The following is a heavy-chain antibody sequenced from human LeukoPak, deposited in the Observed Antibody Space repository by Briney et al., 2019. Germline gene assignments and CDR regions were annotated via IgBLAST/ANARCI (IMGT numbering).Heavy chain of an antibody. Sequence: PSETLSLTCAVYGGSFSGYYWSWIRQPPGKGLEWIGEINHSGSTNYNPSLKSRVTISVDTSKNQFSLKLSSVTAADTAVYYCARGRSGKAAVTGYWGQGTLVTVSS. V-gene: IGHV4-34*01. CDR3: ARGRSGKAAVTGY. J-gene: IGHJ4*02. CDR1: GGSFSGYY. CDR2: INHSGST. D-gene: IGHD6-13*01.